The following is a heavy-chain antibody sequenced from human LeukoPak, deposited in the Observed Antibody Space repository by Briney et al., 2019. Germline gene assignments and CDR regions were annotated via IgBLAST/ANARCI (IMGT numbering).Heavy chain of an antibody. V-gene: IGHV4-59*01. D-gene: IGHD5-24*01. CDR2: IYYSGST. J-gene: IGHJ4*02. CDR1: GDSISTYY. Sequence: SETLSLTCTVSGDSISTYYWSWIRQPPGKGLEWIGYIYYSGSTNYNPSLKSRVTISVDTSKNQFSLKLSSVTAADTAVYYCARVVDHGYSDYWGLGTLVTVSS. CDR3: ARVVDHGYSDY.